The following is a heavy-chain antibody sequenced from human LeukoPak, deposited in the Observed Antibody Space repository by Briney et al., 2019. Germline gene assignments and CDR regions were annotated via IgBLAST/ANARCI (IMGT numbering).Heavy chain of an antibody. CDR3: VRRRYNYGFAS. V-gene: IGHV4-59*12. Sequence: SETLSLTCTVSGGSISSYYWSWIRQPPGKGLEWIGGIYHSGSTNYNPALKRRVTMSVDESKNQFSLKLSSVTAADTAVFYCVRRRYNYGFASWGQGSLVTVSS. CDR1: GGSISSYY. CDR2: IYHSGST. J-gene: IGHJ1*01. D-gene: IGHD5-18*01.